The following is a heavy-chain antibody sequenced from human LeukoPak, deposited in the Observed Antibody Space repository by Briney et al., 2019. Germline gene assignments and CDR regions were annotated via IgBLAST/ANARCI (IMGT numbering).Heavy chain of an antibody. D-gene: IGHD3-10*01. J-gene: IGHJ4*02. Sequence: PSETLSLTCTVSGGSISSYYWSWIRQPPGKGLEWIGYIYYSGSTNYNPSLKSRVTISVDTSKNQFSLKLSSVTAADTAVYYCAGAPLPSGSYYYFDYWGQGTLVTVSS. CDR2: IYYSGST. V-gene: IGHV4-59*01. CDR1: GGSISSYY. CDR3: AGAPLPSGSYYYFDY.